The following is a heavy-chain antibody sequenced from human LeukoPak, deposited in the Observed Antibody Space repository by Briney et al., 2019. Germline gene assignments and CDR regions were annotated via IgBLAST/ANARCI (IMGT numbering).Heavy chain of an antibody. CDR2: ISYDGSNK. D-gene: IGHD6-19*01. Sequence: PGGSLRLSCAASGFTFSNYWMHWVRQVPGKGLVWVAVISYDGSNKYYADSVKGRFTIFRDNSKNTLYLQMNSLRAEDTAVYYCAKDPGAGIAVAGTFDYWGQGTLVTVSS. J-gene: IGHJ4*02. V-gene: IGHV3-30*18. CDR1: GFTFSNYW. CDR3: AKDPGAGIAVAGTFDY.